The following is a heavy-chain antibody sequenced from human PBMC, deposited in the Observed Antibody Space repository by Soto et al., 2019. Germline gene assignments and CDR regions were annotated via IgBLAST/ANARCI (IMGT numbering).Heavy chain of an antibody. CDR2: ISTSSTSSSTI. D-gene: IGHD2-8*01. V-gene: IGHV3-48*02. J-gene: IGHJ3*02. CDR3: ARQYCTNGVCYDGFDI. Sequence: EVQLVESGGGLVQPGGFLRLSCAASGFTFSSYTMNWVRQAPGKGLEWISDISTSSTSSSTIYYADSVKGRFTISRDNAKNSLFLQMNSLRDEDMAVYYCARQYCTNGVCYDGFDIWGQGTMVTVSA. CDR1: GFTFSSYT.